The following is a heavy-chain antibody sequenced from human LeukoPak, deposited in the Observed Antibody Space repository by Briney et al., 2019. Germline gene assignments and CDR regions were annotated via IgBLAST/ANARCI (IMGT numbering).Heavy chain of an antibody. CDR3: ARIGTEEAFNI. J-gene: IGHJ3*02. V-gene: IGHV4-61*02. CDR2: IYTSGGT. Sequence: SQTLSLTCTVSGGSISSGSYYWSWIRQPAGKGLEWIGRIYTSGGTNYNPSLKSRVTISVDTSKNQFSLKLSSVTAADTAVYYCARIGTEEAFNIWGQGTMVTVSS. CDR1: GGSISSGSYY.